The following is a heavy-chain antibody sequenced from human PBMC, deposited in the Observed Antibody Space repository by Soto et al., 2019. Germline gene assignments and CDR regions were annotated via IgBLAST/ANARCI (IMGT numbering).Heavy chain of an antibody. CDR2: TIPIFGTA. D-gene: IGHD2-15*01. CDR1: GGTFSSYA. J-gene: IGHJ6*02. V-gene: IGHV1-69*13. Sequence: SVKVSCKASGGTFSSYAISWVRQAPGQGLEWMGGTIPIFGTANYAQKFQGRVTITADESTSTAYMELSSLRSEDTAVYYCARRVVVVAATSRYYYGMDVWGQGTTVTVSS. CDR3: ARRVVVVAATSRYYYGMDV.